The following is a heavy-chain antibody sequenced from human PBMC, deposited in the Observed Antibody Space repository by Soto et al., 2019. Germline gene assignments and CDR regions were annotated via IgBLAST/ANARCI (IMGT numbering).Heavy chain of an antibody. J-gene: IGHJ4*02. D-gene: IGHD4-17*01. CDR2: ISDSSGTI. CDR1: GFTFTRHS. CDR3: ARDPYSSTTVTIMDN. V-gene: IGHV3-48*02. Sequence: GGSLRLSCAASGFTFTRHSMNWVRQAAGKGLEWISYISDSSGTIYYADSVKGRFTISRDNVQNSLYLQMNSLRDEDTAVYYCARDPYSSTTVTIMDNWGQGTQVTVSS.